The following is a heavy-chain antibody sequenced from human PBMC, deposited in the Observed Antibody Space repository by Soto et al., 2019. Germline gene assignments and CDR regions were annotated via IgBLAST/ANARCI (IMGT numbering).Heavy chain of an antibody. CDR2: IRSKPNNYAT. J-gene: IGHJ4*02. CDR3: ARFAASLNEDFDY. CDR1: GFTFSVSA. D-gene: IGHD1-1*01. Sequence: EVQLVESGGGLVQPGGSLKLSCATSGFTFSVSAMHWVRQASGKGLEWVARIRSKPNNYATEYAASVSGRFTISRDDSKNTAYLQMNSLKTEDTAVYYCARFAASLNEDFDYWGQGTLVTVSS. V-gene: IGHV3-73*02.